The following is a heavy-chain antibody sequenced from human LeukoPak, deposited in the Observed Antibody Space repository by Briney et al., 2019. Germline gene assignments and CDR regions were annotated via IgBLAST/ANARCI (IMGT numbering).Heavy chain of an antibody. D-gene: IGHD1-14*01. Sequence: SETLSLTCTVSGGSISSYYWSWIRQPAGQGLEWIGGIYGSASTSDILSLQNRYTMEIDTSKNQFSTKLSSVSAAGTAVYSGARYLTTGTYCHDFDYWGQGTLVSVSS. CDR3: ARYLTTGTYCHDFDY. J-gene: IGHJ4*02. CDR1: GGSISSYY. CDR2: IYGSAST. V-gene: IGHV4-4*07.